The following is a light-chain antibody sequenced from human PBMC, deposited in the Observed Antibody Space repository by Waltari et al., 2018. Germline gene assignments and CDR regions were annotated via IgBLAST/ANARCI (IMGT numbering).Light chain of an antibody. V-gene: IGKV3-20*01. Sequence: EIVMTQSPGTLSLSPWERATLSCRASQSVRSEYLSWYQQKPGQAPRLLIYGGSNRAAGIPDRFSGSGSGTDFTLTISRLEPEDFAVYYCQQHGYSPLYAFGQGTKLEIK. CDR2: GGS. CDR3: QQHGYSPLYA. CDR1: QSVRSEY. J-gene: IGKJ2*01.